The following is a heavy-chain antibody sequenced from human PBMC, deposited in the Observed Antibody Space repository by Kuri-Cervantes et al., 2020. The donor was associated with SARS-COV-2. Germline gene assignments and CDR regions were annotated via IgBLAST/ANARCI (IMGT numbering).Heavy chain of an antibody. V-gene: IGHV3-21*01. D-gene: IGHD3-3*01. CDR1: GFTFITYT. CDR3: AREGAYDFWSIDY. J-gene: IGHJ4*02. CDR2: ISSSSSYI. Sequence: GGSLRLSCAASGFTFITYTMNWVRQAPGKGLEWVSSISSSSSYIYYADSVKGRFTISRDNAKNSLYLQMNSLRAEDTAVYYCAREGAYDFWSIDYWGQGTLVTVSS.